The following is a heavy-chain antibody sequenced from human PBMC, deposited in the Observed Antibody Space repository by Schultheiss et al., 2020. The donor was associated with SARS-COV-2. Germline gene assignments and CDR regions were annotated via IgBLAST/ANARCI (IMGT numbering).Heavy chain of an antibody. CDR1: GFTFSSYA. Sequence: GSLRLSCAASGFTFSSYAMSWVRQAPGKGLEWVSAISGSGGSTYYADSVKGRFTISRDNSKNTLYLQMNSLRAEDTAVYYCAKEVDCSSTSCYYYYYYYMDVWGKGTTVTVSS. CDR3: AKEVDCSSTSCYYYYYYYMDV. J-gene: IGHJ6*03. V-gene: IGHV3-23*01. D-gene: IGHD2-2*01. CDR2: ISGSGGST.